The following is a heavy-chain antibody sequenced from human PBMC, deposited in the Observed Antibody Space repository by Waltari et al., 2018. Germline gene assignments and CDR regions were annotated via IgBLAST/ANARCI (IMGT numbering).Heavy chain of an antibody. J-gene: IGHJ6*02. Sequence: EVQLVESGGGLVNPGGSLRLYCAASGFSFSDAWIYWVRQAPGKGLEWVGRSKTRADGGTADYAAPVRGRFTISRDDSQNTLYLQMNSLKTEDTAVYYWTPPPYYYYYGMDVWGQGTTVTVSS. CDR2: SKTRADGGTA. CDR3: TPPPYYYYYGMDV. CDR1: GFSFSDAW. V-gene: IGHV3-15*07.